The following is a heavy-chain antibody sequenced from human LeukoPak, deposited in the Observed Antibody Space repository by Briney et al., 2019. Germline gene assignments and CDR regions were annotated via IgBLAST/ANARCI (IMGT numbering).Heavy chain of an antibody. D-gene: IGHD3-10*01. CDR2: INPSGGST. V-gene: IGHV1-46*01. CDR1: GYTFTSYY. CDR3: ARDPREITMVPGRYYYYGMDV. J-gene: IGHJ6*02. Sequence: ASVKVSCKASGYTFTSYYMHWVRQAPGQGLEWMGIINPSGGSTSYAQKSQGRVTMTRDTSTSTVYMELSSLRSEDTAVYYCARDPREITMVPGRYYYYGMDVWGQGTTVTVSS.